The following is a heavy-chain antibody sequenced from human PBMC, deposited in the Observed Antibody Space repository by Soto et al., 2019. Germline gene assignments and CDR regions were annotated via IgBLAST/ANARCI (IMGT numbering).Heavy chain of an antibody. CDR1: GGTFSSYA. CDR3: ARGWGYDFWSGYFSAFDY. Sequence: QVQLVQSGAEVKKPGSSVKVSCKASGGTFSSYAISWVRQAPGQGLEWMGGIIPIFGTANYAQKFQGRVTITADESTSTAYMELSSLRSEDTAVYYCARGWGYDFWSGYFSAFDYWGQGTLVTVSS. V-gene: IGHV1-69*01. CDR2: IIPIFGTA. J-gene: IGHJ4*02. D-gene: IGHD3-3*01.